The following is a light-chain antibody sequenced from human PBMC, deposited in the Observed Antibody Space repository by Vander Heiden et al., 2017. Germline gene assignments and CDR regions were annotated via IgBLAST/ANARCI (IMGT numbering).Light chain of an antibody. CDR2: WAS. CDR3: QQEDSSPFT. CDR1: ESVLYSSNYKNY. Sequence: DIVMTQSPDSLAVSLGEGDSINCTSSESVLYSSNYKNYLAWYQQKPGQPPKLLIYWASTRESGVPDSFSGSGSGTDFTLTISSLQAEDVAVYYCQQEDSSPFTFGHGTKVDIK. V-gene: IGKV4-1*01. J-gene: IGKJ3*01.